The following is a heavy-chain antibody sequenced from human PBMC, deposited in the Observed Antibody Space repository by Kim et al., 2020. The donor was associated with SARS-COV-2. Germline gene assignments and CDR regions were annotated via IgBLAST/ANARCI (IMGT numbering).Heavy chain of an antibody. CDR3: ARDNDWSYDY. Sequence: GGSLRLSCVASGLTFRTSWMHWVRQTPGKGLIWVSHINGDGTATSYADSVRGRFTISRDNAKITLYLQMNSLTVEDTAVYYCARDNDWSYDYWGQGTLVSVSS. V-gene: IGHV3-74*01. D-gene: IGHD3-9*01. CDR1: GLTFRTSW. CDR2: INGDGTAT. J-gene: IGHJ4*02.